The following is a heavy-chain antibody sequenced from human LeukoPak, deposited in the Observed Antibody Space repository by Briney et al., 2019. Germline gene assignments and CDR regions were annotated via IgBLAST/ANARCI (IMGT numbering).Heavy chain of an antibody. D-gene: IGHD4-17*01. Sequence: PGGSLRLSCAASGFTFSSHWMTWVRLAPGKGLEWVAHIKQGGNTKHYVGSVKGRFTTSRDDAQNTLYLQMNSLRDDDTAVYYCVRGPSFGDFVDYLDSWGQGTRVTVSS. CDR3: VRGPSFGDFVDYLDS. CDR1: GFTFSSHW. V-gene: IGHV3-7*01. J-gene: IGHJ4*02. CDR2: IKQGGNTK.